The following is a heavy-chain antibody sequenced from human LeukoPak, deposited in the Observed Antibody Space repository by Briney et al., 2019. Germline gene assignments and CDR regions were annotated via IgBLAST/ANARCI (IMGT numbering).Heavy chain of an antibody. J-gene: IGHJ5*02. CDR3: ARGYGVGYSYGP. D-gene: IGHD5-18*01. CDR2: INGDGSGT. V-gene: IGHV3-74*01. Sequence: GGSLRLSCVASGFTFNTYWMHWVRQVPGKGLVWVSRINGDGSGTNYADSVKGRFTISRDNAHNTLYLQMASLRTEDTAVYYCARGYGVGYSYGPWGQGTLVTVSS. CDR1: GFTFNTYW.